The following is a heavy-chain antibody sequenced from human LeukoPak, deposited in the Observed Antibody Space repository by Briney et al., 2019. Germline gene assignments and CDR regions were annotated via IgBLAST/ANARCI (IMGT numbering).Heavy chain of an antibody. Sequence: SETLSLTCAVYGGSFSGYYWSWIRQPPGKGLEWLGEINHSGSTNYNPSLKSRVTISVDTSKNQFSLKLSSVTAADTAVYYCARGQWRFSSSWSYNWFDPWGQGTLVTVSP. CDR2: INHSGST. J-gene: IGHJ5*02. D-gene: IGHD6-13*01. CDR1: GGSFSGYY. CDR3: ARGQWRFSSSWSYNWFDP. V-gene: IGHV4-34*01.